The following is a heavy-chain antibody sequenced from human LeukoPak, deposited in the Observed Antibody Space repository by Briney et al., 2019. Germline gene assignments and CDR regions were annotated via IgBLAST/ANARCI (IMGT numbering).Heavy chain of an antibody. CDR1: GGSISSSSYY. CDR2: IYYSGST. CDR3: ARVYNYYYGMDV. J-gene: IGHJ6*02. V-gene: IGHV4-39*07. Sequence: SETLSLTCTVSGGSISSSSYYWGWIRQPPGKGLEWIGSIYYSGSTYYNPSLKSRVTISVDKSKNQFSLKLSSVTAADTAVYYCARVYNYYYGMDVWGQGTTVTVSS.